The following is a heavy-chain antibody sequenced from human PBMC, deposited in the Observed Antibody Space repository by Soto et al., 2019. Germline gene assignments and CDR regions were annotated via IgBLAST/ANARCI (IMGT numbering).Heavy chain of an antibody. V-gene: IGHV3-74*01. CDR2: INHDGSIT. CDR3: AREAEAGGMRYFYI. D-gene: IGHD3-16*01. J-gene: IGHJ2*01. CDR1: GFTFNSYW. Sequence: VQLVESGGGLLRPGGSLRLSCAASGFTFNSYWMHWVRQAPGKGPVWVARINHDGSITPYADFGTDRFTIASDRAKSTLYLQLYSLRAEDAAVYYCAREAEAGGMRYFYIWGRGTLVTVSS.